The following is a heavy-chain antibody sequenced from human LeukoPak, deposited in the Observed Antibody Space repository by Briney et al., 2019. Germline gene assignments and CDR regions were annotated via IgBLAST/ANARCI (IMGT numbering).Heavy chain of an antibody. Sequence: GGSLRLSCAASGFTFSNYAMSWVRQAPGKGLEWVSASSGSGGSTHYADSVKGRFTISRDNSKNTLYLQMNSLRAGDTAVYYYAKYAGLYYSDYWGQGTLVTVSS. J-gene: IGHJ4*02. CDR3: AKYAGLYYSDY. CDR2: SSGSGGST. V-gene: IGHV3-23*01. CDR1: GFTFSNYA. D-gene: IGHD2-2*01.